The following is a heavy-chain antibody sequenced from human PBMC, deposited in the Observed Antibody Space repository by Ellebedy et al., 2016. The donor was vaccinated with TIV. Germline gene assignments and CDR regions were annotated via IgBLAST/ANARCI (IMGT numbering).Heavy chain of an antibody. V-gene: IGHV3-48*04. CDR1: GFTFSTYS. Sequence: GESLKISCAASGFTFSTYSMNWVRQAPGKGLEWVSYISSDSRTIYYADSVKGRFTISRDNAKNSLYLQMNSLRAEDTAVYYCARVGYTSNWQGSYYYYYMDVWGKGTTVTVSS. CDR2: ISSDSRTI. J-gene: IGHJ6*03. D-gene: IGHD6-13*01. CDR3: ARVGYTSNWQGSYYYYYMDV.